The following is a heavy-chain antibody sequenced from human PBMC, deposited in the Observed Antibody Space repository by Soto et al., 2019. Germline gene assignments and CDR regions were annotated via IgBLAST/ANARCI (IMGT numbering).Heavy chain of an antibody. D-gene: IGHD1-7*01. Sequence: QVQLVQSGAEVKKPGSSVKVSCKASGGTFSSYAISWVRQAPGQGLECMGGIIPIFGTANYAQKFKGRVTITADESTSTGYMELSSLRSEDTAVYYCARSNATTPTLYAFDIWVQGTMVTVSS. CDR3: ARSNATTPTLYAFDI. V-gene: IGHV1-69*01. CDR1: GGTFSSYA. CDR2: IIPIFGTA. J-gene: IGHJ3*02.